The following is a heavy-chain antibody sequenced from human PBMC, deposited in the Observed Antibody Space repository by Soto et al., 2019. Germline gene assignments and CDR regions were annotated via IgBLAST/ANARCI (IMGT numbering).Heavy chain of an antibody. V-gene: IGHV4-34*02. CDR3: ASGRGTESY. CDR1: GGSFSGSW. D-gene: IGHD3-10*01. CDR2: INDRGDT. J-gene: IGHJ4*02. Sequence: QVQLQQWGAGLLKPSETLSLSCGVYGGSFSGSWWNWVRQPPGKGLEWIGEINDRGDTNYKPSLARRVTISLDMSRNQFSLDLRSVTVADTAVYYCASGRGTESYWGQGTLVTVSS.